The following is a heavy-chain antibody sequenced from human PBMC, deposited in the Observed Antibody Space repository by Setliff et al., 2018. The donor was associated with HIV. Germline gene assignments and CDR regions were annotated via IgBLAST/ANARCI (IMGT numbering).Heavy chain of an antibody. CDR1: GGSIIDSRYF. J-gene: IGHJ5*01. CDR3: VRHVWSDDFLVPGWFDS. CDR2: VYYSGIT. Sequence: TLSFTCTVSGGSIIDSRYFWGWIRQPPGKGLEWIGSVYYSGITYYSSSLKSRVTVSVDTSRIQFSLKLTSVTAADTAVYKCVRHVWSDDFLVPGWFDSWSQGTLVTVSS. D-gene: IGHD3-3*01. V-gene: IGHV4-39*01.